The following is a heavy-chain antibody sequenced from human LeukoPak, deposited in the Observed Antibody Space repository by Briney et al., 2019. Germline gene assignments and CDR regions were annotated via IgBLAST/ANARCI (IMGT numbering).Heavy chain of an antibody. CDR2: ISGSGGST. J-gene: IGHJ4*02. CDR3: AKRYNWNSYYFDY. V-gene: IGHV3-23*01. Sequence: GGSLRLSCAASGFTFSSYAMSWVRQAPGKGLEWVSAISGSGGSTYYADSVKGRFTISRDNSKNTLYLQMNCLKAEDTAVYYCAKRYNWNSYYFDYWGQGTLVTVSS. D-gene: IGHD1-1*01. CDR1: GFTFSSYA.